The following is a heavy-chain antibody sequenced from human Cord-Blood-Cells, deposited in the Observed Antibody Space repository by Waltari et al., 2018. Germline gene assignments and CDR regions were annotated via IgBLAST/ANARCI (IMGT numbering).Heavy chain of an antibody. J-gene: IGHJ3*02. CDR3: ASRSSSSSFAFDI. D-gene: IGHD6-6*01. Sequence: EVQLVESGGGLVQPGGSLRLSWAASGFPFSSYWMGWVRQAPGKGLEWVANIKQDGSEKYYVDSVKGRFTISRDNAKNSLYLQMNSLRAEDTAVYYCASRSSSSSFAFDIWGQGTMVTVSS. CDR1: GFPFSSYW. CDR2: IKQDGSEK. V-gene: IGHV3-7*01.